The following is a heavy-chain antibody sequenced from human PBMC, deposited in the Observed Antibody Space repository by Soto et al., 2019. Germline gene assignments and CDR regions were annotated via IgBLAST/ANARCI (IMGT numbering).Heavy chain of an antibody. Sequence: ASVKVSCKASGYTFTSYDINWVRQATGQGLEWMGWMNPNSGNTGYAQKFQGRVTMNRNTSISTAYIELSSLRSEDTAVYYCARFDYGGKSGWFDPWGQGTLVTVSS. CDR3: ARFDYGGKSGWFDP. V-gene: IGHV1-8*01. J-gene: IGHJ5*02. CDR2: MNPNSGNT. D-gene: IGHD4-17*01. CDR1: GYTFTSYD.